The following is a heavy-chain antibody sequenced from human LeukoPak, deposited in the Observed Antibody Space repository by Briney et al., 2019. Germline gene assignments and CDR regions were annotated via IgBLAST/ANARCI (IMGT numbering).Heavy chain of an antibody. CDR1: GFTFSSYA. J-gene: IGHJ4*02. CDR2: ISYDGSNK. D-gene: IGHD1-26*01. CDR3: ARDLESGSYLETYYFDY. V-gene: IGHV3-30*04. Sequence: GGSLRLSCAASGFTFSSYAMHWVRHAPGKGLEWVAVISYDGSNKYYADSVKGRFTISRDNSKNTLYLQMNSLRAEDTAVYYCARDLESGSYLETYYFDYWGQGTLVTVSS.